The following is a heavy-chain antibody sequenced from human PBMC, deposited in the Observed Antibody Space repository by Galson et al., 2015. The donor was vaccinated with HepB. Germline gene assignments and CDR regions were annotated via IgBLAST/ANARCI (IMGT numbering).Heavy chain of an antibody. CDR1: GFTFSSYG. Sequence: SLRLSCAASGFTFSSYGMHWVRQAPGKGLEWVAVIWYDGSNKYYADSVKGRFTISRDNSKNTLYLQMNSLRAEDTAVYYCVRSQDYYDRPALSMGGMDVWGQGTTVTVSS. CDR2: IWYDGSNK. CDR3: VRSQDYYDRPALSMGGMDV. J-gene: IGHJ6*02. D-gene: IGHD3-22*01. V-gene: IGHV3-33*01.